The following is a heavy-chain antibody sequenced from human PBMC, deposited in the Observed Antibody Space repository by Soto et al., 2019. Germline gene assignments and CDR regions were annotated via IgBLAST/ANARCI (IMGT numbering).Heavy chain of an antibody. V-gene: IGHV1-8*01. CDR1: GYTFTSSD. Sequence: QVQLVQSGAEVQKPGASVKVSCKASGYTFTSSDINWVRQATGQGLEWLGWMNPNSGNTGYAQKFQGRITLTRSTSINTAYLELSSLSSDDSAVYYCARGASPWGQGTLVTVSS. CDR2: MNPNSGNT. CDR3: ARGASP. J-gene: IGHJ5*02.